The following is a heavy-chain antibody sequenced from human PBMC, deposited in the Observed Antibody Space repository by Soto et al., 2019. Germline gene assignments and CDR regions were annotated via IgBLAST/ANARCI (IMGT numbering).Heavy chain of an antibody. Sequence: PSETLSLTCAVSGDAISSTHWWSWVRQPPGKGLEWIGEIYHSGSTNYNPSLESRVTVAVDKSKNQFSLKPTSVTVADTAVYYCASENSASFDYWGQGSLVTVSS. J-gene: IGHJ4*02. D-gene: IGHD4-4*01. V-gene: IGHV4-4*02. CDR2: IYHSGST. CDR3: ASENSASFDY. CDR1: GDAISSTHW.